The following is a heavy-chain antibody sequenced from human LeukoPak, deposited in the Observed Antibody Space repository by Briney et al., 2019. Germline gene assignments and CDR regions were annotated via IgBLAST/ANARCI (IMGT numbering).Heavy chain of an antibody. V-gene: IGHV3-69-1*01. D-gene: IGHD2-2*01. CDR1: GFTVSSNY. CDR2: VTSNDYI. CDR3: ARHPYCSSTTCYGIDY. J-gene: IGHJ4*02. Sequence: PGGSLRLSCAASGFTVSSNYMNWVRQAPGKGLEWVSSVTSNDYIFYADSMKGRFTISRDNAKNSLFLQMNSLRADDTAVYYCARHPYCSSTTCYGIDYWGQGTLVAVSS.